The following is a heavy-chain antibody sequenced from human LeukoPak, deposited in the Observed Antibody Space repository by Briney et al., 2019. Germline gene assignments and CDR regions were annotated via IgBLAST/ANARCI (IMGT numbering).Heavy chain of an antibody. CDR2: IYSGGST. D-gene: IGHD4-11*01. J-gene: IGHJ5*02. CDR3: ARRIGYGNYVSNWFDP. Sequence: GGSLRLSCAASGFTVSSNYMSWVRQAPGKGLEWVSVIYSGGSTYYADSVKGRFTISRDNSKNTLYLQMNSLRAEDTAVYYCARRIGYGNYVSNWFDPWGQGTLVTVSS. CDR1: GFTVSSNY. V-gene: IGHV3-53*01.